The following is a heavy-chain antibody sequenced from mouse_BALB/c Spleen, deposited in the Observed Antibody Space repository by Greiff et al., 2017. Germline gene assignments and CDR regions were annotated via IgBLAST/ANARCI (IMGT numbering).Heavy chain of an antibody. D-gene: IGHD2-10*01. Sequence: DVILVESGGDLVKPGGSLKLSCAASGFTFSSYGMSWVRQTPDKRLEWVATISSGGSYTYYPDSVKGRFTISRDNAKNTLYLQMSSLKSEDTAMYYCARAYYGNYEAMDYWGQGTSVTVSS. V-gene: IGHV5-6*02. CDR3: ARAYYGNYEAMDY. CDR1: GFTFSSYG. CDR2: ISSGGSYT. J-gene: IGHJ4*01.